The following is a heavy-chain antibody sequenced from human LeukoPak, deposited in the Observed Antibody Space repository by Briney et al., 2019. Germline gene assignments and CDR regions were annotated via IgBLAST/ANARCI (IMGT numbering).Heavy chain of an antibody. CDR2: IHKSGGT. CDR3: ARLNCSGGSCYSVDH. D-gene: IGHD2-15*01. CDR1: GGSISRGDYY. V-gene: IGHV4-30-4*01. J-gene: IGHJ5*02. Sequence: SETLSLTCTVSGGSISRGDYYWTWIRQPPGKGLEWIGYIHKSGGTSYTPSLKSRLTMSVDTSKNQFSLKLRSVTAADTAVYYCARLNCSGGSCYSVDHWGQGTLVTVSS.